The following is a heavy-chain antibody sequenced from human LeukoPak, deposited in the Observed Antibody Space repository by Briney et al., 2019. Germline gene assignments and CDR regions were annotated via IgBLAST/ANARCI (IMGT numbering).Heavy chain of an antibody. J-gene: IGHJ4*02. Sequence: SETLSLTCAVYGGSFSGYYWSWIRQPPGKGLEWIWEINHSGSTNYNPSLKSRVTISVDTSKNQFSLKLSSVTAADTAVYYCARGSGYSYGLGYWGQGTLVTVSS. D-gene: IGHD5-18*01. CDR3: ARGSGYSYGLGY. CDR1: GGSFSGYY. CDR2: INHSGST. V-gene: IGHV4-34*01.